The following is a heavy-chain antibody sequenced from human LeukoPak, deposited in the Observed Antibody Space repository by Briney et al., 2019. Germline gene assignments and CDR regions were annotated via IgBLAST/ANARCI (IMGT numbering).Heavy chain of an antibody. D-gene: IGHD7-27*01. CDR1: GFTFSDSY. J-gene: IGHJ4*02. CDR2: ISNTGDSI. V-gene: IGHV3-11*04. CDR3: GRGHWGLDY. Sequence: PGGSLSLSCAASGFTFSDSYMTWIRQAPGKGLEWVSFISNTGDSIYYADSVKGRFTTSRDNAKSSLSLQMNRLRAEDTAVYYCGRGHWGLDYWGQGGLVTVSS.